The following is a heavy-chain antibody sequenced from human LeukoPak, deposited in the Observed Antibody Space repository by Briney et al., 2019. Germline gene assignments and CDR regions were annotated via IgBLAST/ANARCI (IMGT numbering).Heavy chain of an antibody. J-gene: IGHJ4*02. CDR3: ARAGEGDGSGSYYFDY. D-gene: IGHD3-10*01. CDR2: ISSSSSYT. Sequence: PGGSLRLSCAASGFTFRDYYMSWVRQAPGKGLEWVSYISSSSSYTNYADSVKGRFTISRDNAKNSLYLQMNSLRAEATAVYYCARAGEGDGSGSYYFDYWGQGTLVTVSS. V-gene: IGHV3-11*06. CDR1: GFTFRDYY.